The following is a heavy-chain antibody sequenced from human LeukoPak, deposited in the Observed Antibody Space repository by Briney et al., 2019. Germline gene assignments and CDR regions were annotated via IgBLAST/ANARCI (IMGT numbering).Heavy chain of an antibody. CDR2: IYHSGST. D-gene: IGHD6-13*01. CDR1: GGSISSSNW. V-gene: IGHV4-4*02. CDR3: ASDGGIAARPDNWFDP. Sequence: PSGTLSLTCAVSGGSISSSNWWSWVRQPPGKGLEWIGEIYHSGSTNYNPSLKSRVTISVDKSKNQFSLKLSSVTAADTAVYYCASDGGIAARPDNWFDPWGQGTLVTVSS. J-gene: IGHJ5*02.